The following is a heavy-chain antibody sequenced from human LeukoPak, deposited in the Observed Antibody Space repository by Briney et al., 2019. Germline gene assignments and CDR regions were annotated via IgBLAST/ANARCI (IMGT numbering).Heavy chain of an antibody. V-gene: IGHV3-15*01. D-gene: IGHD1-26*01. J-gene: IGHJ3*02. CDR2: IKSKTDGETT. Sequence: GGSLRLSCVASGLTFSNAWMSWVRQAPGKGLEWVGRIKSKTDGETTDYAAPVKGRFTISRDDSKNTLYLQMNRLNIGDTAVYYCITDPGAWAPIWGQGTMVTVSS. CDR3: ITDPGAWAPI. CDR1: GLTFSNAW.